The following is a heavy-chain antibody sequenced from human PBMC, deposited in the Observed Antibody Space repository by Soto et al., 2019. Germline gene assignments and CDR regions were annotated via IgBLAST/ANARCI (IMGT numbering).Heavy chain of an antibody. CDR3: ARADPAASVGY. D-gene: IGHD2-2*01. V-gene: IGHV4-59*11. CDR2: ISYSGST. Sequence: SETLSLTCTVSGGSMSSHYWTWLRQSPGKGLEWIGYISYSGSTCYNPSLKSRVSISADTSKNQFSLRMNSMIAADTAVYYCARADPAASVGYWGQGTLVTVSS. J-gene: IGHJ4*02. CDR1: GGSMSSHY.